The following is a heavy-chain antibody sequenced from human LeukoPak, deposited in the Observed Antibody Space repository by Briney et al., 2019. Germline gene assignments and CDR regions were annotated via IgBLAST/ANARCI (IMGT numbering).Heavy chain of an antibody. Sequence: GGSLRLSCAASGFTFSSYVMHWVRQAPGKGLEWVAVISYDGSNKYYADSVKGRFTISRDNSKNTLYLQMNSLRAEDTAVYYCARAIVVVAATGFDPWGQGTLVTVSS. D-gene: IGHD2-15*01. J-gene: IGHJ5*02. V-gene: IGHV3-30*01. CDR1: GFTFSSYV. CDR3: ARAIVVVAATGFDP. CDR2: ISYDGSNK.